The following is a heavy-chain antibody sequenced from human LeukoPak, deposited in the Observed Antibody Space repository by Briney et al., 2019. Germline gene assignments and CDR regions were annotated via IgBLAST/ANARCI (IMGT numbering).Heavy chain of an antibody. J-gene: IGHJ3*02. CDR1: GGSFSGYY. Sequence: PSETLSLTCAVYGGSFSGYYWSWIRQPPGKGLEWIGEINHSGSTNYNPSLKSRVTISVDTSKNQFSLKLSSVTAADTAVYYCARGLSWYNAFDIWGQGTMVGVSS. D-gene: IGHD6-13*01. V-gene: IGHV4-34*01. CDR2: INHSGST. CDR3: ARGLSWYNAFDI.